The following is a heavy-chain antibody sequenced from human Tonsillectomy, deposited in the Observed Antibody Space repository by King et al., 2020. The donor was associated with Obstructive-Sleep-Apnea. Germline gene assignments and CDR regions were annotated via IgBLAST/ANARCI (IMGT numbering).Heavy chain of an antibody. CDR3: ARDRSVDAFDI. Sequence: QLQESGPGLVKPSETLSLTCAVSGGSISSRNYYWGWIRQPPGKGLEWIGSLYYSGRSYYNPSLKSRVTISVDTSKNQLSLNLSSVTAADTAVYYWARDRSVDAFDIWGQGTKITVSS. V-gene: IGHV4-39*07. J-gene: IGHJ3*02. CDR1: GGSISSRNYY. CDR2: LYYSGRS.